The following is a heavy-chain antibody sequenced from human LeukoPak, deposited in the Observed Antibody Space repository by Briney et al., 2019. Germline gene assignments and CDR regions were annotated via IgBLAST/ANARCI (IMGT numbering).Heavy chain of an antibody. CDR3: ARGSATAMDGSVDY. CDR1: GFTFSSYS. D-gene: IGHD5-18*01. Sequence: GGSLRLSCAASGFTFSSYSMNWVRQAPGKGLEWVSFISSSSSYIYYADSVKGRFTISRDNAKNSLYLQMNSLRAEDTAVYYCARGSATAMDGSVDYWGQGTLVTVSS. CDR2: ISSSSSYI. J-gene: IGHJ4*02. V-gene: IGHV3-21*01.